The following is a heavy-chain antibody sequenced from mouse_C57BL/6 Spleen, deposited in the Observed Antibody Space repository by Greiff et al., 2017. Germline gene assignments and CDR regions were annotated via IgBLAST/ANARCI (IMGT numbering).Heavy chain of an antibody. CDR1: GYTFTSSW. V-gene: IGHV1-52*01. J-gene: IGHJ1*03. CDR2: IDPSDSET. CDR3: ARRSSSYWYFDV. D-gene: IGHD1-1*01. Sequence: QVQLQQPGAELVRPGSSVKLSCKASGYTFTSSWMHWVKQRPIQGLEWIGNIDPSDSETHYNQKFKDKATLTVDKSSSTAYMQLSSLTSEDSAVYYCARRSSSYWYFDVWGTGTTVTVSS.